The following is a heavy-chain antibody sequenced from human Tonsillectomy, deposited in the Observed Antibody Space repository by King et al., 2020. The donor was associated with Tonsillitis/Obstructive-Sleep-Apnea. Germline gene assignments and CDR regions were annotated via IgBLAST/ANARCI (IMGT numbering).Heavy chain of an antibody. V-gene: IGHV2-5*02. CDR3: AHTPKSIYDFWSGYDYYYYYMDV. J-gene: IGHJ6*03. CDR1: GFSLSTSGGG. Sequence: VTLKESGPTLVKPTQTLTLTCTFSGFSLSTSGGGVGGVRQPPGKALEWLALFYWDDDKRYSPSLKSRLTITKETPKNQVALTMTNMDPVDTATNYCAHTPKSIYDFWSGYDYYYYYMDVWGKGTTVTVSS. D-gene: IGHD3-3*01. CDR2: FYWDDDK.